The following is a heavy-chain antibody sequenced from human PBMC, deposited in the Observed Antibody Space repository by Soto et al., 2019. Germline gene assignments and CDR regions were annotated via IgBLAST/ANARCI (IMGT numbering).Heavy chain of an antibody. Sequence: QVQLVQSGAEVKKPGASVKVSCKASGYTFTSYAMHWVRQAPGQRSEWMGWINAGNGNTKYSQKFQGRVTITRDTSASTAYMELSSLRSEDTAVYYCASPSNSIYYYGMDVWGQGTTVTVSS. CDR2: INAGNGNT. CDR1: GYTFTSYA. CDR3: ASPSNSIYYYGMDV. J-gene: IGHJ6*02. D-gene: IGHD4-4*01. V-gene: IGHV1-3*01.